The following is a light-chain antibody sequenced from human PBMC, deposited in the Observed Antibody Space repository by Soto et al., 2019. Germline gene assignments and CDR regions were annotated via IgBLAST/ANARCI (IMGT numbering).Light chain of an antibody. CDR1: SSNIGNNA. J-gene: IGLJ1*01. V-gene: IGLV1-36*01. CDR3: ATWDGSGNGSV. Sequence: QSVLTQPPSVSEAPRQRVTISCSGSSSNIGNNAVNWYQQLPGKAPKLLIYYDDLLPSGVSDRFSGSKSGTSASLAISGLESEDEADYDCATWDGSGNGSVSGSGTK. CDR2: YDD.